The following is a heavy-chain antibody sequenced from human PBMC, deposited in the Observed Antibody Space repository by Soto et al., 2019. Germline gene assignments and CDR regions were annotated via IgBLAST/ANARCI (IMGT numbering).Heavy chain of an antibody. CDR3: ARDKPDYYYRSGYYVDY. J-gene: IGHJ4*02. CDR2: ISSSSSYI. Sequence: GGSLRLSCPASGFTFSSYSMNGVRQAAGKGLEWVSSISSSSSYISYADSVRGRFTISRDNAKNSLYLQMKSPRAEETAVYYCARDKPDYYYRSGYYVDYWGQGTLVTVSS. CDR1: GFTFSSYS. V-gene: IGHV3-21*01. D-gene: IGHD3-22*01.